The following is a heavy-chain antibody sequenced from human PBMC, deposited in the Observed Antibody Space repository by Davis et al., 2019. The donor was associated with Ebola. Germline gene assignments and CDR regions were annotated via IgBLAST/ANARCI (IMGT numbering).Heavy chain of an antibody. CDR2: INSDGSST. Sequence: GESLKISCAASGFTFSSYWMHWVRQAPGKGLVWVSRINSDGSSTSYADSVKGRFTISRDNAKNTLYVQMNSLRAEDTAVYYCAGSYGLLHEYFQHWGQGTLVTVSS. CDR3: AGSYGLLHEYFQH. J-gene: IGHJ1*01. CDR1: GFTFSSYW. V-gene: IGHV3-74*01. D-gene: IGHD3-16*01.